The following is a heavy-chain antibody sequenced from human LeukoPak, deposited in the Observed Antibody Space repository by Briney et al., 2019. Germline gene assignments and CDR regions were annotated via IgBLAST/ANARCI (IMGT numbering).Heavy chain of an antibody. Sequence: GASVKVSCKVSGYTLTELSMHWVRQARGKGLEWMGGFDPEDGETIYAQKFQGRVTMTEDTSTDTAYMELSSLRSEDTAVYYCATAGYCSGGSCYYYGMDVWGQGTSVTVSS. V-gene: IGHV1-24*01. J-gene: IGHJ6*02. D-gene: IGHD2-15*01. CDR3: ATAGYCSGGSCYYYGMDV. CDR1: GYTLTELS. CDR2: FDPEDGET.